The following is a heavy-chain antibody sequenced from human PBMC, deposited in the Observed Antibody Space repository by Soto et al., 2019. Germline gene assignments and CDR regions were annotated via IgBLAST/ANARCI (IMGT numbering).Heavy chain of an antibody. CDR1: GFTFDDYA. CDR3: AKDTGDDYYGSGSYSLPYGMDV. Sequence: GGSLRLSCAASGFTFDDYAMHWVRQAPGKGLESVSGINWNSGSRGYADSVKGRFTISRDNAKNSLYLQMNSLRAEDTALYYCAKDTGDDYYGSGSYSLPYGMDVWGQGTTVTVSS. V-gene: IGHV3-9*01. CDR2: INWNSGSR. D-gene: IGHD3-10*01. J-gene: IGHJ6*02.